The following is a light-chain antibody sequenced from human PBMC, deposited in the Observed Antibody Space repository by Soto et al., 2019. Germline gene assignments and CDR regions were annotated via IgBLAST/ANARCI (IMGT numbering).Light chain of an antibody. CDR3: QQYNGT. J-gene: IGKJ1*01. V-gene: IGKV1-5*03. CDR2: KAS. CDR1: QTISNW. Sequence: DIQMTQSPSTLSASVGDRVTITCRASQTISNWLAWYQQRAGKAPKLLIYKASSLEGGVPSRFSGSRSGTEFTLTISSLQPDDFATYYCQQYNGTFGQGTKVEIK.